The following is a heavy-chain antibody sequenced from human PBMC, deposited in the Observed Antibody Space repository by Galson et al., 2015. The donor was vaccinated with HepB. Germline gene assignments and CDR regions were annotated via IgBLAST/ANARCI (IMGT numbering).Heavy chain of an antibody. V-gene: IGHV3-30*04. CDR2: ISYDGSNK. Sequence: SLRLSCAASGFTFSSYAMHWVRQAPGKGLEWVAVISYDGSNKYYADSVKGRFTISRDNSKNTLYLQMNSLRAEDTAVYYCARVRGDGYPGDAFDIWGQGTMVTVSS. CDR3: ARVRGDGYPGDAFDI. CDR1: GFTFSSYA. J-gene: IGHJ3*02. D-gene: IGHD5-24*01.